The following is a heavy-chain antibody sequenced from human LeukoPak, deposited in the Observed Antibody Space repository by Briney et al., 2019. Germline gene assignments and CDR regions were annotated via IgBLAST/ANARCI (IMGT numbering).Heavy chain of an antibody. CDR3: ARERYSGYEDY. CDR2: IYTSGST. CDR1: GGSLSSDSYY. Sequence: SETLSLTCTVSGGSLSSDSYYWRWLRQPAGTGLEWIGRIYTSGSTNYNPSLKSRVTISVDTSKNQFSLKQSSVTAADTAVYYCARERYSGYEDYWGQGTLVTVSS. V-gene: IGHV4-61*02. J-gene: IGHJ4*02. D-gene: IGHD5-12*01.